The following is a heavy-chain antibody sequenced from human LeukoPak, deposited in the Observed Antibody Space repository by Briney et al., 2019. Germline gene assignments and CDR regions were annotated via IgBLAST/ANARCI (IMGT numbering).Heavy chain of an antibody. V-gene: IGHV1-2*02. CDR2: INPNSGGT. D-gene: IGHD1-26*01. CDR3: ARGASGSYYYYYYMDV. Sequence: ASVKVSCKASGYTFTSYYMHWVRQAPGQGLEWMGWINPNSGGTNYAQKFQGRVTMTRDTSISTAYMELSRLTSDDTAVYYCARGASGSYYYYYYMDVWGKGTTVTVSS. CDR1: GYTFTSYY. J-gene: IGHJ6*03.